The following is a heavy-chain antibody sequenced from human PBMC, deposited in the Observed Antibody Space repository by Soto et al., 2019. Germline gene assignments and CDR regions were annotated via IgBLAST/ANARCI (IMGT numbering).Heavy chain of an antibody. J-gene: IGHJ5*01. Sequence: GRTLGNATHTPKVTCTFSGFSLSTSGVGVGWIRQPPGKALEWLALIYWHDDKRYRPSLKSRLTITKDTSKNQVVLTMTNMDPVETATYYCAHRRLRLLELVNWFDPRGRATPVTVCS. V-gene: IGHV2-5*01. CDR3: AHRRLRLLELVNWFDP. CDR2: IYWHDDK. D-gene: IGHD3-3*01. CDR1: GFSLSTSGVG.